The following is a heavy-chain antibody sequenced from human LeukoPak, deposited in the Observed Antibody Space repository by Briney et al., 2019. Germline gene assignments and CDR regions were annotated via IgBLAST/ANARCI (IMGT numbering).Heavy chain of an antibody. J-gene: IGHJ5*02. CDR3: ARHGKIRWFGEVWSRSVWFDP. V-gene: IGHV4-34*01. CDR1: GGSFSGYY. CDR2: INHSGST. Sequence: SETLSLTCAVYGGSFSGYYWSWIRQPPGKGLEWIGEINHSGSTNYNPSLKSRVTISVDTSKNQFSLKLSSVTAADTAVYYCARHGKIRWFGEVWSRSVWFDPWGQGTLVTVSS. D-gene: IGHD3-10*01.